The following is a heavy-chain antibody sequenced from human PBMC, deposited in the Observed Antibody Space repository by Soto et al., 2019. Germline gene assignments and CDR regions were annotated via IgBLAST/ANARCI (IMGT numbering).Heavy chain of an antibody. Sequence: GGSLRLSCAASGFTFSNAWMNWVRQAPGKGLEWVGRIKSKTDGGTTDYAAPVKGRFTISRDDSKNTLYLQMNSLKTEDTAMYYCTTDPVTMIVVVPSSGWGQGTLVTVSS. CDR3: TTDPVTMIVVVPSSG. CDR1: GFTFSNAW. J-gene: IGHJ4*02. CDR2: IKSKTDGGTT. D-gene: IGHD3-22*01. V-gene: IGHV3-15*07.